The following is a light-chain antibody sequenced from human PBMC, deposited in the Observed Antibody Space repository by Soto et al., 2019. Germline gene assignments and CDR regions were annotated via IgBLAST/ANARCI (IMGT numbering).Light chain of an antibody. V-gene: IGLV1-40*01. CDR3: QSYDSSLSGCV. Sequence: QSVRTQPPSVSGAPGQRVTISCTGSSSNIGAGYDVHWYQQLPGTAPRLLIYGNSNRPSVVPDRFSGSKSGTSASLAITGLQAEDEADYYCQSYDSSLSGCVFGTGTKLTVL. CDR1: SSNIGAGYD. J-gene: IGLJ1*01. CDR2: GNS.